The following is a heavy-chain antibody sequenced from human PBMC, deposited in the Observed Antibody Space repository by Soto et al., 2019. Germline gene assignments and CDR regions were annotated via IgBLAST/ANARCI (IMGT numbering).Heavy chain of an antibody. CDR2: IYYSGST. D-gene: IGHD6-13*01. J-gene: IGHJ5*02. Sequence: QVQLQESGPGLVKPSQTLSLTCTVSGGSISSGGYYWSWIRQHPGKGLEWIGYIYYSGSTYYNPSLKSRVTISVDTSKNQFSLKLSSVTAADTAVYYCARDSSSRGYNWFDPWGQGTLVTVSS. CDR3: ARDSSSRGYNWFDP. CDR1: GGSISSGGYY. V-gene: IGHV4-31*03.